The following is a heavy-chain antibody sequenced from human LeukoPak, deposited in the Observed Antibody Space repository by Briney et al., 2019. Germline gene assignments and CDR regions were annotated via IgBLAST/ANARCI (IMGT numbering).Heavy chain of an antibody. CDR1: GDSFSGYY. D-gene: IGHD5-18*01. V-gene: IGHV4-34*01. J-gene: IGHJ4*02. CDR3: ARGQEVDTAMIPYSDY. CDR2: VNHSGST. Sequence: SETLSLTCAVYGDSFSGYYWSWIRQPPGKELEWIGEVNHSGSTNYNPSLKSRVTISVDTSKNQFSLKLSSVTAADTAVYYCARGQEVDTAMIPYSDYWGQGTPVTVSS.